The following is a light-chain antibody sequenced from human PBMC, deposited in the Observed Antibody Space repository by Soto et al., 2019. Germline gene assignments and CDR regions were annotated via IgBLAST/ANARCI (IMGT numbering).Light chain of an antibody. Sequence: EIVLTQSPGTLSLSPGERATLSCRASQSVSSFLAWYPQKPGQAPRLLSYDASSRATGIPDRFSGSGSGPDFTATISRLEPEDFAVYYCQQYGSAQYTFGQGTKLEIK. CDR2: DAS. CDR1: QSVSSF. CDR3: QQYGSAQYT. V-gene: IGKV3-20*01. J-gene: IGKJ2*01.